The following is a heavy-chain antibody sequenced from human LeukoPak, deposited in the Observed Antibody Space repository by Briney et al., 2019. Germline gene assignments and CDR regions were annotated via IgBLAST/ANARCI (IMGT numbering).Heavy chain of an antibody. D-gene: IGHD6-19*01. V-gene: IGHV3-21*01. CDR3: ARGEAVADDFDY. CDR1: GFTFSSYS. Sequence: GGSLRLSCAASGFTFSSYSMSWVRQAPGKGLEWVSSISSSSSYIYYADSVKGRFTISRDNAKNSLYLQMNSLRAEDTAVYYCARGEAVADDFDYWGQGTLVTVSS. CDR2: ISSSSSYI. J-gene: IGHJ4*02.